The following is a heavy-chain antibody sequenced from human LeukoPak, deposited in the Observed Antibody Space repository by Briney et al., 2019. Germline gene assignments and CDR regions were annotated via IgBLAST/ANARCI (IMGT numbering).Heavy chain of an antibody. CDR2: VHYTGST. CDR1: GGSINTYY. D-gene: IGHD6-13*01. CDR3: ARGGGGGSTSWSNYYYYGMDV. J-gene: IGHJ6*02. Sequence: PSETLSLTCTVSGGSINTYYLSWIRLPPGKGLEWIGYVHYTGSTNYNPSLKSRVTISVDTSKNQFSLNLASVTAADTAVYYCARGGGGGSTSWSNYYYYGMDVWGQGATVTVSS. V-gene: IGHV4-59*01.